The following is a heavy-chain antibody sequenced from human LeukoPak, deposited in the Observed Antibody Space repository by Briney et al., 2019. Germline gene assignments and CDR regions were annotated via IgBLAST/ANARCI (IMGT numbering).Heavy chain of an antibody. Sequence: PGGSLRLSCAASGYTFSRYWMHWVRQGPGKGLVWVSRINEDGSSTSYAESVRGRFTISRDNAKNTFYLQMNSLRAEDAAVYYCTTDTFGARDSWGQGTLVTASS. CDR2: INEDGSST. D-gene: IGHD3-10*01. J-gene: IGHJ4*02. CDR1: GYTFSRYW. CDR3: TTDTFGARDS. V-gene: IGHV3-74*01.